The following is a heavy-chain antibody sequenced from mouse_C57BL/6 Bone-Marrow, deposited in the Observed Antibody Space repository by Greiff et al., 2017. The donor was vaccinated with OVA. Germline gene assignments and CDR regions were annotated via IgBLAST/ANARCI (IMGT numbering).Heavy chain of an antibody. D-gene: IGHD1-1*01. CDR3: ARDYYGSSYDWYVEV. CDR1: GYTFTSYG. J-gene: IGHJ1*03. CDR2: IYPSSGNT. V-gene: IGHV1-81*01. Sequence: QVQLQQSGAELARPGASVKLSCKASGYTFTSYGISWVKQRTGQGLEWIGEIYPSSGNTYYNEKFKGKAPLTADKSSSTAYMELRSLTSEDSAVYDCARDYYGSSYDWYVEVWGTGTAVTVSS.